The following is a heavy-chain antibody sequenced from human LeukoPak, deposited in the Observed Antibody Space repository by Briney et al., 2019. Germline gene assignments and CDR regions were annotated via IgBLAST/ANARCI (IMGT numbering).Heavy chain of an antibody. CDR2: ISAYNGNT. CDR1: GYTFTSYG. CDR3: ARDYDSSGYYYPTFDY. J-gene: IGHJ4*02. D-gene: IGHD3-22*01. Sequence: ASVKVSCKASGYTFTSYGISWVRRAPGQGLEWMGWISAYNGNTNYAQKLQGRVTMTTDTSTSTAYMELRSLRSDDTAVYYCARDYDSSGYYYPTFDYWGQGTLVTVSS. V-gene: IGHV1-18*01.